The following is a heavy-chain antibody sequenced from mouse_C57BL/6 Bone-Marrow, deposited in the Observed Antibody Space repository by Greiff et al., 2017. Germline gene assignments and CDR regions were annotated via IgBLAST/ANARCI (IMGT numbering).Heavy chain of an antibody. D-gene: IGHD5-5*01. CDR3: ARGDYPRDY. CDR2: ISSGSSTI. V-gene: IGHV5-17*03. J-gene: IGHJ4*01. Sequence: EVQLVESGGGLVKPGGSLKLSCAASGFTFSDYGMHWVRQAPEKGLEWVAYISSGSSTIYYANTVKDRFTISRDNAKNNLYLQMSHLKSEDTAMYYCARGDYPRDYWGQGTSVT. CDR1: GFTFSDYG.